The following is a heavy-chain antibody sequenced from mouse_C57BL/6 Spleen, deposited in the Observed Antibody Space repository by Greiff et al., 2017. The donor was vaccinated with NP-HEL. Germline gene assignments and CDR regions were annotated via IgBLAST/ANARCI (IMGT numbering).Heavy chain of an antibody. J-gene: IGHJ4*01. CDR2: INPNNGGT. D-gene: IGHD1-1*01. CDR1: GYTFTDYN. CDR3: ARGEDYYGRGYAMDY. V-gene: IGHV1-18*01. Sequence: EVKLMESGPELVKPGASVKIPCKASGYTFTDYNMDWVKQSHGKSLEWIGDINPNNGGTIYNQKFKGKATLTVDKSSSTAYMELRSLTSEDTAVYYCARGEDYYGRGYAMDYWGQGTSVTVSS.